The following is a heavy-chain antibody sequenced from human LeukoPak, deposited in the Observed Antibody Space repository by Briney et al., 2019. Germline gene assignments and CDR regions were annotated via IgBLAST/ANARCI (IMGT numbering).Heavy chain of an antibody. CDR1: GFTVNNYN. CDR3: ARDPTLSY. V-gene: IGHV3-48*02. CDR2: ITTSGRTT. Sequence: GGSLRLSCSASGFTVNNYNMNWVRQAPGKGPEWVSSITTSGRTTYYADSVRGRFTISKDSAENSLYLQMNSLRDEDTAVYYCARDPTLSYGGQGTWVTVSS. J-gene: IGHJ4*02.